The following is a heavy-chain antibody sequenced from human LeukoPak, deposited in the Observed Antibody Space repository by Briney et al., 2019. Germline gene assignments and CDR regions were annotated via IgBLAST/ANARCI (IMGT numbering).Heavy chain of an antibody. V-gene: IGHV4-4*02. Sequence: SGTLSLTCGVSGGSTTNTNYWTWVRPPPGKGLEWIGEVNLQGSTNYNPSLMGRVAISVDTSENHISLQLTSVTAADTAVYYCAREGGPYRPLDYSGQGTLVTVSS. CDR3: AREGGPYRPLDY. CDR1: GGSTTNTNY. J-gene: IGHJ4*02. CDR2: VNLQGST.